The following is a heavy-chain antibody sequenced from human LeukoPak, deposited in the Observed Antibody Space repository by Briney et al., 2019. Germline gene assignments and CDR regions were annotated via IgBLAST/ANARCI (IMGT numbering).Heavy chain of an antibody. D-gene: IGHD4-11*01. CDR3: AKVRSGSSNWALRIFDN. Sequence: GGSLRLSCAASGFTFSSYAMRWVRQAPGKGLEWVAVISYDGSNKYYADSVKGRFTISRDNSKNTLYLQMNSLRAGDTAVYYCAKVRSGSSNWALRIFDNWGQGTLVSVSS. V-gene: IGHV3-30-3*01. CDR1: GFTFSSYA. CDR2: ISYDGSNK. J-gene: IGHJ4*02.